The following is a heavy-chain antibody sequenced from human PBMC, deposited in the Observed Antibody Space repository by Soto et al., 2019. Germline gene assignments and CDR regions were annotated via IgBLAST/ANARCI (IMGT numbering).Heavy chain of an antibody. Sequence: GASVKVSCKASGGTFSSYAISWVRQAPGQGLEWMGGIIPIFGTANYAQKFQGRVTITADESTSTAYMELSSLRSEDTAVYYCARDGMAGYYDSSGYYGYWGQGTLVTVSS. CDR1: GGTFSSYA. J-gene: IGHJ4*02. V-gene: IGHV1-69*13. CDR3: ARDGMAGYYDSSGYYGY. D-gene: IGHD3-22*01. CDR2: IIPIFGTA.